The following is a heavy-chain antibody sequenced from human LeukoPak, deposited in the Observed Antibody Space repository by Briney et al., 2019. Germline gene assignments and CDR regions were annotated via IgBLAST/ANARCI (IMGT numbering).Heavy chain of an antibody. CDR1: GFTFSSYW. CDR3: ARDSEWFGELLSPLAIPFDY. J-gene: IGHJ4*02. D-gene: IGHD3-10*01. V-gene: IGHV3-7*01. CDR2: IKQDGSEK. Sequence: GGSLRLSCAASGFTFSSYWMSWVRQAPGKGLEWVANIKQDGSEKYYVDSVKGRFTISRDNAKNSLYLQMNSLRAEDTAVYYCARDSEWFGELLSPLAIPFDYWGQGTLVTVSS.